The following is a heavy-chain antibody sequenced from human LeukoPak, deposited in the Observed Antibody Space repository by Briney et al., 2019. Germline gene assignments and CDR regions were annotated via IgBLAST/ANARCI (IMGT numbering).Heavy chain of an antibody. V-gene: IGHV3-48*01. CDR2: ISSSISTI. J-gene: IGHJ4*02. D-gene: IGHD3-10*01. CDR1: GFTFSSYS. CDR3: AKYYYGSGSPGY. Sequence: PGGSLRLSCALSGFTFSSYSVNWVRQAPGRGREWVSYISSSISTIYYAAPVKGRFNISRDNAKNSLYLQMNSPRAEDTAVYYCAKYYYGSGSPGYWGQGTLVTVSS.